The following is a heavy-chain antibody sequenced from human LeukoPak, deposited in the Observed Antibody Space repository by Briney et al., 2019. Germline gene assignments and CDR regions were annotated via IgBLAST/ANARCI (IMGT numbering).Heavy chain of an antibody. CDR2: ISSSGSTI. V-gene: IGHV3-48*03. Sequence: GGSLRLSCAASGFTFSSYEMNWVRQAPGKGLEWVSYISSSGSTIYYAYSVKGRFTISRDNAKNSLYLQMNSLRAEDTAVYYCARDDYDSSGWYAYYYYYMDVWGKGATVTISS. D-gene: IGHD3-22*01. CDR1: GFTFSSYE. CDR3: ARDDYDSSGWYAYYYYYMDV. J-gene: IGHJ6*03.